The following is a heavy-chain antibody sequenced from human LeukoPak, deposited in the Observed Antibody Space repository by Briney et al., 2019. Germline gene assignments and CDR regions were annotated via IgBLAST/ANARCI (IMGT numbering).Heavy chain of an antibody. Sequence: ASVKVSCKASGYTFTSYDINWVRQAPGQGPEWMGIINPSGGSTSYAQKFQGRVTMTRDTSTSRVYMELSSLRSEDTAVYYCAGDDPAAMARRFDYWGQGTLVTVSS. CDR1: GYTFTSYD. D-gene: IGHD5-18*01. CDR2: INPSGGST. J-gene: IGHJ4*02. V-gene: IGHV1-46*01. CDR3: AGDDPAAMARRFDY.